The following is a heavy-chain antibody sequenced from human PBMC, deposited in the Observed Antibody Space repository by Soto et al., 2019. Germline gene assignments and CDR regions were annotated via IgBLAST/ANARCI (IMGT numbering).Heavy chain of an antibody. CDR2: TYFRSQWYN. Sequence: SQTLSLTFAISGDSVSSNTAAWSWIRQSPSRGLEWLGRTYFRSQWYNDYALSVKSRITITADSSKNQFSLQLNSVTPEDTAVYYCARDTPPASGWYYFDSWGQGTMVTVYS. CDR1: GDSVSSNTAA. D-gene: IGHD6-19*01. CDR3: ARDTPPASGWYYFDS. J-gene: IGHJ4*02. V-gene: IGHV6-1*01.